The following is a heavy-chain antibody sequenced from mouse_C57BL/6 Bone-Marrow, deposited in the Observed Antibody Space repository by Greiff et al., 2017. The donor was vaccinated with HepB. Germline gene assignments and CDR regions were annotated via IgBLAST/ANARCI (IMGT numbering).Heavy chain of an antibody. J-gene: IGHJ3*01. CDR3: ARGGGPWFAY. Sequence: VQLQQPGAELVMPGASVKLSCKASGYTFTSYWMHWVKQRPGQGLEWIGEIDPSDSYTNYNQKFKGKSTLTVDKSSSTAYMQLRSLTSEDSAVYYCARGGGPWFAYWGQGTLVTVSA. CDR2: IDPSDSYT. V-gene: IGHV1-69*01. CDR1: GYTFTSYW. D-gene: IGHD1-1*02.